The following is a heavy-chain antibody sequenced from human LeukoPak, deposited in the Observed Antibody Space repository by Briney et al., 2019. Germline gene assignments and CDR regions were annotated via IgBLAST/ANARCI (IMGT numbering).Heavy chain of an antibody. CDR2: MHSAGPA. V-gene: IGHV3-23*01. Sequence: GGPLRLSCVGSGFIFSNYALVWVREAPGTGLEWVSAMHSAGPAFYADFVRGRFIMSRDNFKNTLYLQMSSLRDEDSAIYYCARDPNGDYVGAFDFWGQGTMVTVSS. CDR3: ARDPNGDYVGAFDF. J-gene: IGHJ3*01. CDR1: GFIFSNYA. D-gene: IGHD4-17*01.